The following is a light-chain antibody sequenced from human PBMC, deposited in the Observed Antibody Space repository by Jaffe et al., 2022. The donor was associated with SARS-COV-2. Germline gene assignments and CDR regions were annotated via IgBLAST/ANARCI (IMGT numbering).Light chain of an antibody. Sequence: DIQMTQSPSSVSASVGDRVTITCRASQGISVWLAWYQQKVGKAPKLLISAASSLQTGVPSRFSGSGSGTDFTLTISSLQPEDFATYYCQQAGSFPRTFGQGTKVEIK. V-gene: IGKV1-12*01. CDR2: AAS. CDR1: QGISVW. J-gene: IGKJ1*01. CDR3: QQAGSFPRT.